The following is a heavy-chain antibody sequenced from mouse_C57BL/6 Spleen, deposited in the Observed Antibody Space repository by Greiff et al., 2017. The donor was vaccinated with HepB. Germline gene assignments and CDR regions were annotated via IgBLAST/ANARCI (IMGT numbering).Heavy chain of an antibody. D-gene: IGHD1-1*01. CDR1: GYSFTDYN. Sequence: QLQESGPELVKPGASVKISCKASGYSFTDYNMNWVKQSNGKSLEWIGVINPNYGTTSYNQKFKGKATLTVDQSSSTAYMQLNSLTSEDSAVYYCARDDYYGSRNYFDVWGTGTTVTVSS. CDR2: INPNYGTT. V-gene: IGHV1-39*01. J-gene: IGHJ1*03. CDR3: ARDDYYGSRNYFDV.